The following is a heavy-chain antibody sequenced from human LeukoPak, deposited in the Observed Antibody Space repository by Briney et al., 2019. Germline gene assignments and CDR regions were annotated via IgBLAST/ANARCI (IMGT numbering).Heavy chain of an antibody. CDR1: GYSFTDYF. J-gene: IGHJ4*02. CDR2: INPNRGGT. CDR3: AREVRYYDILTGYYTTKIFDS. Sequence: ASVNVSCKASGYSFTDYFIHWVRQAPGQGLEWVGWINPNRGGTNYAQKFQGRVTMTRDTSISTTYMELTSLTSDDTAVYFCAREVRYYDILTGYYTTKIFDSWGQGTLVTVSS. V-gene: IGHV1-2*02. D-gene: IGHD3-9*01.